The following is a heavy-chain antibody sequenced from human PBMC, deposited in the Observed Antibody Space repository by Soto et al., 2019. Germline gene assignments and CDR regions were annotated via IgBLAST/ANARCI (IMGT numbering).Heavy chain of an antibody. CDR1: GFTFSSNA. J-gene: IGHJ5*02. V-gene: IGHV3-23*01. Sequence: EVQLLESGGGLVQPGGSLRLSCAASGFTFSSNAMSWVRQAPGKGLEWVSAISGTTDNTYYADSVKGRFTITRDNSKNTLYLQMNSLRAEDTALYFGARSLRGVIIDSDPWGQGTLVTVSS. CDR3: ARSLRGVIIDSDP. D-gene: IGHD3-10*01. CDR2: ISGTTDNT.